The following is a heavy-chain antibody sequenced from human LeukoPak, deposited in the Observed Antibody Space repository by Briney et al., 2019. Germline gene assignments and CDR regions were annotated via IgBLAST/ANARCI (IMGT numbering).Heavy chain of an antibody. V-gene: IGHV1-2*02. CDR3: AREINSSSWYFYYYYYYMDV. Sequence: ASVKVSCKASGYTLTGYYMHWVRQAPGQGLEWMGWINPNSGGTNYAQKFQGRVTMTRDKSIRTAYMELSRLTSDDTAVYYCAREINSSSWYFYYYYYYMDVWGKGTTVTISS. J-gene: IGHJ6*03. D-gene: IGHD6-13*01. CDR2: INPNSGGT. CDR1: GYTLTGYY.